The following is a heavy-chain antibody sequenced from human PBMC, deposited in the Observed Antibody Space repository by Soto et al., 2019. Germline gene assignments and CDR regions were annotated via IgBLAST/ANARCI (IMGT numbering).Heavy chain of an antibody. D-gene: IGHD1-1*01. CDR2: ISSSSSYI. J-gene: IGHJ3*02. Sequence: LGGSLRLSCAASGFTFSSYSMNWVRQAPGKGLEWVSSISSSSSYIYYADSVKGRFTISRDNAKNSLYLQMNSLRAEDTAVYYCARCNRPTGEVQLERLGPFDAFDIWGQGTMVTVSS. CDR3: ARCNRPTGEVQLERLGPFDAFDI. V-gene: IGHV3-21*01. CDR1: GFTFSSYS.